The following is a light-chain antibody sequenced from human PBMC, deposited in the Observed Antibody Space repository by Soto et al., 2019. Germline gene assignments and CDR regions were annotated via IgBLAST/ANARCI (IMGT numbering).Light chain of an antibody. J-gene: IGKJ1*01. CDR3: QQSFSPPWT. Sequence: DIQMTQSPSSLSASIGDRVTITCRASQSISNYLNWYQRKSGKAPNVLISTASTLQSGVPPRFSGSASGTDFTLTISSLQPEDFATYYCQQSFSPPWTFGQGTKVEIK. CDR1: QSISNY. CDR2: TAS. V-gene: IGKV1-39*01.